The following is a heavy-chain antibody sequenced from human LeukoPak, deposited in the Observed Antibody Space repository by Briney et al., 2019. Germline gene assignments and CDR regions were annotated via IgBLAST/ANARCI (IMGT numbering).Heavy chain of an antibody. D-gene: IGHD6-6*01. J-gene: IGHJ4*02. CDR3: TRLHASSSSPVFDY. CDR1: GFTFGDYA. V-gene: IGHV3-49*04. CDR2: IRSKAYGGTT. Sequence: GGSLRLSCTASGFTFGDYAMSWVRQAPGKGLEWVGFIRSKAYGGTTEYAASVKGRFTISRDDSKSIAYLQMNSLKTEDTAVYYCTRLHASSSSPVFDYWGQGTLVTVSS.